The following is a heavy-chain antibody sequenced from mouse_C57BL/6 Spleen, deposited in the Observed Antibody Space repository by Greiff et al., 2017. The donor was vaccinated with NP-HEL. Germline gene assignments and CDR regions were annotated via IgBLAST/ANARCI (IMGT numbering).Heavy chain of an antibody. J-gene: IGHJ4*01. CDR2: INPNNGGT. CDR3: ARYGNGAMDY. CDR1: GYTFTDYY. D-gene: IGHD2-1*01. Sequence: EVQLQQSGPELVKPGASVKISCKASGYTFTDYYMNWVKQSHGKSLEWIGDINPNNGGTSYNQKFKGKATLTVDKSSSTAYMELRSLTSEDSAVYYCARYGNGAMDYWGQGTSVTVSS. V-gene: IGHV1-26*01.